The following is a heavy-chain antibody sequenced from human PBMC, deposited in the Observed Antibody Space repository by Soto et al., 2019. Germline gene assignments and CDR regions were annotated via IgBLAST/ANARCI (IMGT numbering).Heavy chain of an antibody. V-gene: IGHV3-23*01. J-gene: IGHJ6*02. D-gene: IGHD6-6*01. CDR2: ISGSGGSP. CDR1: GFTFSSYA. Sequence: EVQLLESGGGLVQPGGSLRLSCAASGFTFSSYAMSWVRQAPGKGLEWVSAISGSGGSPYYADSVKGRFTISRDNSKNPLYLQMNSLRAEDTAVYYCAKRGDSRSDRDYYYYYGMDVWGQGTTVNVSS. CDR3: AKRGDSRSDRDYYYYYGMDV.